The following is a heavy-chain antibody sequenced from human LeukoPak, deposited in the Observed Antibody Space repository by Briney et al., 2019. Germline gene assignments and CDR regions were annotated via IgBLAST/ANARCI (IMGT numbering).Heavy chain of an antibody. CDR1: GFTFDDYA. V-gene: IGHV3-9*01. J-gene: IGHJ4*02. CDR3: VTYQLLLYGFDY. Sequence: PGGSLRLSCAASGFTFDDYAMHWVRQAPGKGLEWVSGISWNSGSIGYADSVKGRFTIARDGSKNTLYLQMNSLRAEDTAVYYCVTYQLLLYGFDYWGQGTLVTVSS. CDR2: ISWNSGSI. D-gene: IGHD2-2*01.